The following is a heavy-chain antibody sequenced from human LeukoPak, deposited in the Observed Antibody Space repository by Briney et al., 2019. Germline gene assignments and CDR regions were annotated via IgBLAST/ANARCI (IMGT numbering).Heavy chain of an antibody. D-gene: IGHD3-22*01. V-gene: IGHV3-53*01. Sequence: GGSLRLSCAASGFTVSSNYMSWARQAPGKGLEWVSVIYSGGSTYYADSVKGRFTISRDNSKNTLYLQINSLRAEDTAVYYCARGGGGYDSSGSYPTWGPALDYWGQGTLVTVSS. J-gene: IGHJ4*02. CDR2: IYSGGST. CDR3: ARGGGGYDSSGSYPTWGPALDY. CDR1: GFTVSSNY.